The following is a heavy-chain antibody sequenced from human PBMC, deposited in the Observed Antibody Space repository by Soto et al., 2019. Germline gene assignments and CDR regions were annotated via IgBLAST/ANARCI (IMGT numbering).Heavy chain of an antibody. D-gene: IGHD2-15*01. CDR2: IRSKANSYAT. CDR3: TVGYFSGGSCYPTYGMYV. Sequence: EVQLVESGGGLVQPGGSLKLSCAASGFTFSGSAMHWVRQASGKGLEWVGRIRSKANSYATAYAASVKGRFTISRDDSKNTAYLQMNSLKTEYTAVYYCTVGYFSGGSCYPTYGMYVWGQGTTVTVAS. CDR1: GFTFSGSA. J-gene: IGHJ6*02. V-gene: IGHV3-73*02.